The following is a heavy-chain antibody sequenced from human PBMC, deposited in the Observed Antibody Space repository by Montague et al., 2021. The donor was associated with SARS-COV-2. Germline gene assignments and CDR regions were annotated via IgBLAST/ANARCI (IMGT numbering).Heavy chain of an antibody. V-gene: IGHV4-39*01. CDR2: IYYSGST. J-gene: IGHJ4*02. CDR3: ARHKRWRIAAAGRDFDY. CDR1: GASVTMSSYY. Sequence: SETLSLTCTVSGASVTMSSYYWVWLRQSPGKGLEWIGSIYYSGSTYYNPSLKSRVTISVDTSKNQFSLKLSSVTAADTAVYYCARHKRWRIAAAGRDFDYWGQGTLVTVSS. D-gene: IGHD6-13*01.